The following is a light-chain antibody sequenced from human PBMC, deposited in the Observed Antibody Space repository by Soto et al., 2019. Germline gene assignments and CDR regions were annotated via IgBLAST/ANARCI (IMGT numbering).Light chain of an antibody. CDR2: GAS. V-gene: IGKV3D-15*01. Sequence: EIVMTQSLARLSVSPGDRVNFSCRASQNIDNNLAWYQQRPGQPPRLLIYGASTRANGIPARFSGSGSGTEFTLTISSLQSEDFAVYCCQQYNNWPPLTFGGGTKVEIK. CDR1: QNIDNN. CDR3: QQYNNWPPLT. J-gene: IGKJ4*01.